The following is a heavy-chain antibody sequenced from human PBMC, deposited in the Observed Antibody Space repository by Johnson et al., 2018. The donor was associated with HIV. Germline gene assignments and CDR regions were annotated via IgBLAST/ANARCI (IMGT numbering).Heavy chain of an antibody. CDR1: GFIFSNYN. J-gene: IGHJ3*01. V-gene: IGHV3-48*03. CDR3: ARDATPWGGDYVGYAFDL. D-gene: IGHD4-17*01. CDR2: ITSSGSSV. Sequence: VQLVESGGGLVQPGGSLRLSCKVSGFIFSNYNMAWIRQSPGKGLECLSYITSSGSSVYYTDFVKGRFTISRDNAKASVSLRMNSLRAEDSGIYYCARDATPWGGDYVGYAFDLWGQGTVVTVSS.